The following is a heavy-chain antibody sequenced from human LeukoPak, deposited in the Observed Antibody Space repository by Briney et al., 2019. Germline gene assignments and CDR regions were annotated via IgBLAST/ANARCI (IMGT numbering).Heavy chain of an antibody. D-gene: IGHD3-10*01. J-gene: IGHJ4*02. CDR2: INHSGST. CDR1: GGSFSGYY. Sequence: PSETLSLTCAVYGGSFSGYYWSWIRQPPGKGLEWIGEINHSGSTNYNPSLKSRVTISVDTSKNQFSLKLSSVTAADTAVYYCARGRQKNYGSGNYRFWGQGTLVTVSS. V-gene: IGHV4-34*01. CDR3: ARGRQKNYGSGNYRF.